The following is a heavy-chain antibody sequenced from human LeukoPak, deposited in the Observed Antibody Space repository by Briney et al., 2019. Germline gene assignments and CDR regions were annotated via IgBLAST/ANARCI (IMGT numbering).Heavy chain of an antibody. Sequence: GGSLRLSCAASGFTFSSYWMSWFRQAPGKGLEWVANIKQDGREKNYVDSVKGRFTISRDNAKNSVFLQMNSLRADDTAIYHCARDPDLRRGYDGEGYWGQGTLVTVPS. CDR2: IKQDGREK. CDR3: ARDPDLRRGYDGEGY. J-gene: IGHJ4*02. V-gene: IGHV3-7*05. CDR1: GFTFSSYW. D-gene: IGHD5-12*01.